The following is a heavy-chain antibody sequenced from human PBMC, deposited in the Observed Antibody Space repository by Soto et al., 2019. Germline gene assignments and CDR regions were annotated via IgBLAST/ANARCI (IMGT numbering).Heavy chain of an antibody. Sequence: SGPTLVNPTQTLTLTCTFSGFSLSTSGMRVSWIRQPPGKALEWLALIDWDDDKYYSTSLKTRLTTSKDTSKNQVVLTMTNMEPVDTATYYCARMERRFYGMDVWGQGTTVTVSS. J-gene: IGHJ6*02. V-gene: IGHV2-70*01. CDR3: ARMERRFYGMDV. CDR1: GFSLSTSGMR. CDR2: IDWDDDK.